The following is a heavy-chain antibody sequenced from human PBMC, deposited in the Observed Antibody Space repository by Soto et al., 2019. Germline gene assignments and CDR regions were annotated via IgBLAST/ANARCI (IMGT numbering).Heavy chain of an antibody. D-gene: IGHD6-13*01. CDR1: GFTFSSYW. CDR2: IKEDGSEK. V-gene: IGHV3-7*05. Sequence: GGSLRLSCTASGFTFSSYWMNWVRQAPGKGLEWVGNIKEDGSEKFYVDSVKGRFTISRDNSKNTLYLQMNSLRAEDTAVYYCAKDFGIAARPNYFDYWGQGTLVTVSS. J-gene: IGHJ4*02. CDR3: AKDFGIAARPNYFDY.